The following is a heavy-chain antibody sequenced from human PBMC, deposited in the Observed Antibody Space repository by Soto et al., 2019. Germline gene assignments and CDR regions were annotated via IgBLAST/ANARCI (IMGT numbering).Heavy chain of an antibody. J-gene: IGHJ4*02. CDR2: FYYSGST. Sequence: QVQLQESGPGLVKPSQTLSLTCTVSGGSISSGDYYWSWIRQPPGKGLEWIGYFYYSGSTYYNPSLKSRVTISVDTSKNQFSLKLSSVTAADTAVYYCAREIDYGGNSYYFDYWGQGTLVTVSS. D-gene: IGHD4-17*01. CDR1: GGSISSGDYY. CDR3: AREIDYGGNSYYFDY. V-gene: IGHV4-30-4*01.